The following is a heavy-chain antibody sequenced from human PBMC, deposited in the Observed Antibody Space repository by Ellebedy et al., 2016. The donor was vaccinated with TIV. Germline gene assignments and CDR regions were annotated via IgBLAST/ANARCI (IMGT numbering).Heavy chain of an antibody. V-gene: IGHV3-48*03. J-gene: IGHJ4*02. Sequence: PGGSLRLSCEASGFSFSSYEMHWVRQAPGKGLEWVAYIGTSASSFSYSDSVRGRFAISRDNAQNSLFLQMDSLRAEDTAVYYCARGETIGYHPGFDSWGQGTLVTVSS. D-gene: IGHD5-18*01. CDR3: ARGETIGYHPGFDS. CDR2: IGTSASSF. CDR1: GFSFSSYE.